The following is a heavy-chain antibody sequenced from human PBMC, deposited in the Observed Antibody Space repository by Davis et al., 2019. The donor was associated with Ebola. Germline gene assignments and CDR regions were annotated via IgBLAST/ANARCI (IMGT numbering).Heavy chain of an antibody. CDR3: ARGESTDYIVLIDENWFDP. Sequence: ASVKVSCKASGYTFTSYYMHWVRQAPGQGLEWMGWINPNSGGTNYAQKFQGRVTMTRDTSISTAYMELSRLRSDDTAVYYCARGESTDYIVLIDENWFDPWGQGTLVTVSS. J-gene: IGHJ5*02. V-gene: IGHV1-2*02. CDR2: INPNSGGT. CDR1: GYTFTSYY. D-gene: IGHD2-8*01.